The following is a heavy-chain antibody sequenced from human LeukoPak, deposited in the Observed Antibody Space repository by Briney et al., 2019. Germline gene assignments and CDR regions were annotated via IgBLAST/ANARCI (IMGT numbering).Heavy chain of an antibody. V-gene: IGHV4-39*01. CDR2: IYYSGTT. Sequence: SETLSRTCSVSGGSISSSSYYWNWIRQPPGKGLEWVGSIYYSGTTYYNSSLKSRVTISEDTSKNRFSLMLTSVTAADTAVYYCARQVSDYFYYYIDVWGEGTTVIV. CDR1: GGSISSSSYY. J-gene: IGHJ6*03. CDR3: ARQVSDYFYYYIDV.